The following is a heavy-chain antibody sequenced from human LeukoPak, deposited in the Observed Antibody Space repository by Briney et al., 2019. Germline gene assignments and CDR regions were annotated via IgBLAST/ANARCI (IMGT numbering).Heavy chain of an antibody. CDR1: GASISSYY. J-gene: IGHJ4*02. D-gene: IGHD5-24*01. CDR2: TTNKANSYTT. Sequence: LSLTCTVSGASISSYYWSWIRQPPGKGLEWVGRTTNKANSYTTEYAASVKGRFTISRDDSKNSLYLQMNSLKTEDTAVYYCARIKRDGYNYDYWGQGTLVTVSS. CDR3: ARIKRDGYNYDY. V-gene: IGHV3-72*01.